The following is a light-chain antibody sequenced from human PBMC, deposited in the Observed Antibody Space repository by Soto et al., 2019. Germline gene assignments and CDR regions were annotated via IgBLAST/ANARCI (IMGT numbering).Light chain of an antibody. Sequence: QSALTQAASVSGSPGQSITLSCTGTSSAVGGYNYVSWNQPHPGKAPKLMIYDVSNWPSGVSNRFSGSKSVNTASLNISGLQAEDEADYFCTSYSSSSTLFGGGTQLTVL. CDR2: DVS. CDR1: SSAVGGYNY. CDR3: TSYSSSSTL. J-gene: IGLJ2*01. V-gene: IGLV2-14*01.